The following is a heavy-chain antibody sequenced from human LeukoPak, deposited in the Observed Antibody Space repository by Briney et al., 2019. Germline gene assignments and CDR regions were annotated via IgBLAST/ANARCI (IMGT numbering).Heavy chain of an antibody. D-gene: IGHD3-9*01. Sequence: SEALSLTCTVSGGSVSSSIYYWGWIRQPPGKGLEWIGSIYYSGSTSYNPSLKSRVTISVDTSKNQFSLKLTSVTAADTAVYYCASRNDILTGYVFDFWGQGTLVTVSS. CDR1: GGSVSSSIYY. CDR3: ASRNDILTGYVFDF. CDR2: IYYSGST. V-gene: IGHV4-39*01. J-gene: IGHJ5*01.